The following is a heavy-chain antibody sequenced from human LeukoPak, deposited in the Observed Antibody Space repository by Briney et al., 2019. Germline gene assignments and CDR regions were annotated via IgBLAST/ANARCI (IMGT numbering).Heavy chain of an antibody. CDR2: MNPNSGNR. CDR3: ARTGSWGYYYYMDV. D-gene: IGHD7-27*01. Sequence: GASVKVSCKASGYTFTSYDINWVRQATGQGLEWMGWMNPNSGNRGYAQKFQGRVTMTRNTSISTAYMELSSLRSEDTAVYYCARTGSWGYYYYMDVWGKGTTVTVSS. V-gene: IGHV1-8*01. CDR1: GYTFTSYD. J-gene: IGHJ6*03.